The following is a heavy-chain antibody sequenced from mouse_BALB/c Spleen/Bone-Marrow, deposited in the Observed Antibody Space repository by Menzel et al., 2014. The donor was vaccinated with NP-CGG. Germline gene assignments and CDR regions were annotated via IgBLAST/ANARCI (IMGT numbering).Heavy chain of an antibody. CDR3: TRYGNYYFDY. J-gene: IGHJ2*01. CDR2: INPSNGGT. Sequence: QVQLQQSGAELVKPWASVKLSCKASGYTFTSYYMYWVKQRPGQGLEWIGEINPSNGGTNFNEKFKSKATLTVDKSSSTAYMQLSSLTSEDSAVYYCTRYGNYYFDYWGQGTTLTVSS. CDR1: GYTFTSYY. D-gene: IGHD2-1*01. V-gene: IGHV1S81*02.